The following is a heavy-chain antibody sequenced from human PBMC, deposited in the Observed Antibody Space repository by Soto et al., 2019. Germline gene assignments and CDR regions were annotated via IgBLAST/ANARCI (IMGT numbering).Heavy chain of an antibody. CDR1: GYTFTGYY. CDR2: INPNSGGT. J-gene: IGHJ6*02. D-gene: IGHD2-2*01. V-gene: IGHV1-2*04. CDR3: AREGYCSSTSCPSDYYGMDV. Sequence: QVQLVQSGAEVKKPGASVKVSCKASGYTFTGYYMHWVRQAPGQGLEWMGWINPNSGGTNYAQKFQGWVTITRDTSISTAYMELSRLRSDDTAVYYCAREGYCSSTSCPSDYYGMDVWGQGTTVTVSS.